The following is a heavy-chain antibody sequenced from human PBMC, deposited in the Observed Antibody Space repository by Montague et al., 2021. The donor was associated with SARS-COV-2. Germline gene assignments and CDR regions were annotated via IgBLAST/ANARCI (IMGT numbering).Heavy chain of an antibody. J-gene: IGHJ5*02. CDR1: GRSISTDHY. V-gene: IGHV4-38-2*02. D-gene: IGHD4-11*01. CDR3: ASQVAYLDYFDP. CDR2: IHHSGNT. Sequence: SETLSLTCTVSGRSISTDHYWGWIRQPPGKRLEWIGSIHHSGNTYYNPSPKSRLTISIDTTKNQFSLKLTSLTAADTAVYYCASQVAYLDYFDPWGQGTLVTVSS.